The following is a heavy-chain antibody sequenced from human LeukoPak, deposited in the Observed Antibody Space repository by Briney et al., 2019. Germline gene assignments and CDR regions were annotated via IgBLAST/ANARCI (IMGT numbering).Heavy chain of an antibody. CDR2: IYTSGST. CDR1: GDYISSGSHY. CDR3: ARDWKAGYTSGWYRNHYYMDV. Sequence: SETLSLTCTVSGDYISSGSHYWSWIRQPAGKGLEWIGRIYTSGSTDYNPSLKSRFTISVDTSKNQFSLGVSSVTAADTAVYYCARDWKAGYTSGWYRNHYYMDVWGKGTTVTISS. D-gene: IGHD6-19*01. J-gene: IGHJ6*03. V-gene: IGHV4-61*02.